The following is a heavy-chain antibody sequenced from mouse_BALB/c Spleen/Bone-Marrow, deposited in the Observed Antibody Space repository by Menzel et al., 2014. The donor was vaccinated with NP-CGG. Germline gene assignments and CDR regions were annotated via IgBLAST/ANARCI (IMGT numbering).Heavy chain of an antibody. CDR2: IWAGGST. V-gene: IGHV2-9*02. CDR3: ASMSSPACFAF. J-gene: IGHJ3*01. D-gene: IGHD2-3*01. Sequence: QVQLKESGPGLVAPSQSLSITCTVSGFSLTSYGVHWVRQPPGKGLEWLGVIWAGGSTNYNSALMSRLSISKDNSKSQDFLKKKTLQTHITHMYYCASMSSPACFAFCGHGTLVTLSP. CDR1: GFSLTSYG.